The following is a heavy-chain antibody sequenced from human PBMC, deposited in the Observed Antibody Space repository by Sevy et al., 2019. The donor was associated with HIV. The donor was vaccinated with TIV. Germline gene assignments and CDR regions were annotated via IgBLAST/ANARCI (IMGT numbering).Heavy chain of an antibody. CDR3: AKDIPGYSGFDH. D-gene: IGHD3-10*01. CDR1: GFTFDDYT. CDR2: ISWDAKKT. J-gene: IGHJ4*02. V-gene: IGHV3-43*01. Sequence: GGSLRLSCAASGFTFDDYTMHWVRHVPGKGLEWVSLISWDAKKTDYADSVEGRFTVSRDNRKNSLYLLMNSLRSEDTALYFCAKDIPGYSGFDHWGQGTLVTVSS.